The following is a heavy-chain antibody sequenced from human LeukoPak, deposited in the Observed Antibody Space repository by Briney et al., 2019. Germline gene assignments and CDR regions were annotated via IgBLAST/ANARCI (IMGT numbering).Heavy chain of an antibody. D-gene: IGHD3-22*01. CDR1: GFTLSTYL. CDR2: IYSGGST. J-gene: IGHJ4*02. CDR3: TRDRDYYDSSGYYDY. Sequence: GGSLRLSCAASGFTLSTYLMSWMRQAPGKGLEWVSVIYSGGSTYYADSVKGRFTISRDNSKNTLYLQMNSLRAEDTAVYYCTRDRDYYDSSGYYDYWGQGTLVTVSS. V-gene: IGHV3-66*01.